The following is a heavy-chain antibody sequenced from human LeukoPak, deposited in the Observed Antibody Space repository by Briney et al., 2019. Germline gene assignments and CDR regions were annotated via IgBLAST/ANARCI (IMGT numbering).Heavy chain of an antibody. D-gene: IGHD2-2*01. CDR2: ISGSGGSP. Sequence: GGSLRLSCAASGFTFGNYAMTWVRQAPGEGLEWVSSISGSGGSPIYADSVKGRFTISRDNSKSTLYLQMNSRRAEDTAIYYCARYCTSTSCAFEYWGQGTLVTVSS. V-gene: IGHV3-23*01. CDR1: GFTFGNYA. CDR3: ARYCTSTSCAFEY. J-gene: IGHJ4*02.